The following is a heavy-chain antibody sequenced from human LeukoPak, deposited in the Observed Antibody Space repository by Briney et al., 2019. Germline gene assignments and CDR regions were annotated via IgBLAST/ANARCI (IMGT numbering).Heavy chain of an antibody. J-gene: IGHJ4*02. CDR2: MYLSGTT. V-gene: IGHV4-4*02. CDR1: GDSINSLDL. D-gene: IGHD3-22*01. CDR3: AGLVGRYSSGLYYYYFDY. Sequence: SETLSLTCTVSGDSINSLDLWSWVRQPPGKGLEWIGEMYLSGTTHSNPSVKSRVTISIDKSKNQFFLNLSSMTAADTAVYYCAGLVGRYSSGLYYYYFDYWGQGTLVTVSS.